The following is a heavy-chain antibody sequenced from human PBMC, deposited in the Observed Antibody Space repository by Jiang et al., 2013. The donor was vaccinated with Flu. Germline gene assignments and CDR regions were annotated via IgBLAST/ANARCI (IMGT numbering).Heavy chain of an antibody. Sequence: QTLSLTCAISGDSVSSNSAAWNWIRQSPSRGLEWLGRTYCRSKWYNDYAVSVKSRISINPDTSKNQFSLQLNSVTPEDTAVYYCARKVGATQAFDYWGQGTLVTVSS. J-gene: IGHJ4*02. D-gene: IGHD1-26*01. CDR3: ARKVGATQAFDY. CDR1: GDSVSSNSAA. CDR2: TYCRSKWYN. V-gene: IGHV6-1*01.